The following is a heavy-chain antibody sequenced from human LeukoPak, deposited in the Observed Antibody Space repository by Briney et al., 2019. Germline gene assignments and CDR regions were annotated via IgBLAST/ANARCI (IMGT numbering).Heavy chain of an antibody. J-gene: IGHJ6*04. CDR2: ISDSGSST. CDR3: AELGITMIGGV. Sequence: TGGSLRLSCAASGFTFSSDAMTWVRQAPGKGLEWVSTISDSGSSTYYADSVKGRFTISRDNSKNTLYLQMNSLRAEDTAVYYCAELGITMIGGVWGKGTTVTISS. D-gene: IGHD3-10*02. CDR1: GFTFSSDA. V-gene: IGHV3-23*01.